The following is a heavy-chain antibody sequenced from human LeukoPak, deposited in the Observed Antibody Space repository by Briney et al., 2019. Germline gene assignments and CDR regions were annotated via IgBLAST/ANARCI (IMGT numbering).Heavy chain of an antibody. CDR1: GFTFSSYW. Sequence: GGSLRLSRAASGFTFSSYWMSWVRQAPGKGLEWVANIKQDGSEKYYVDSVKGRFTISRDNAKNSLYLQMNSLRAEDTAVYYCARELDPIYYYHYMDVWGKGTTVTVSS. J-gene: IGHJ6*03. CDR2: IKQDGSEK. CDR3: ARELDPIYYYHYMDV. D-gene: IGHD3-9*01. V-gene: IGHV3-7*01.